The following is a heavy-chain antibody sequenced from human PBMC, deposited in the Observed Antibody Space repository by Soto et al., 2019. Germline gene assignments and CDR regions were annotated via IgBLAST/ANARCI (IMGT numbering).Heavy chain of an antibody. Sequence: ASVKVSCKASGFTVTSSAVRWVRQARGQRLEWIGWIGVGSGNRHYAQKFQERVTITRDMSTNTAYMELSSPRSEDTAVYYCAALGVNFDHWGQGTLVTVSS. CDR2: IGVGSGNR. D-gene: IGHD2-8*01. CDR3: AALGVNFDH. V-gene: IGHV1-58*01. J-gene: IGHJ4*02. CDR1: GFTVTSSA.